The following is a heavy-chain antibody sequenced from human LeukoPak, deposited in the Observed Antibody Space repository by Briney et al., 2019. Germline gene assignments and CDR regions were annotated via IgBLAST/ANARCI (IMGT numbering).Heavy chain of an antibody. Sequence: GGSLRLSCAASGFTFSSYWMSWVRQAPGKGLEWVPYISSSGSTIYYADSVKGRFTISRDNAKNSLYLQMNSLRAEDTAVYYCARGPSSWYVDYWGQGTLVTVSS. D-gene: IGHD6-13*01. CDR2: ISSSGSTI. CDR3: ARGPSSWYVDY. V-gene: IGHV3-48*04. J-gene: IGHJ4*02. CDR1: GFTFSSYW.